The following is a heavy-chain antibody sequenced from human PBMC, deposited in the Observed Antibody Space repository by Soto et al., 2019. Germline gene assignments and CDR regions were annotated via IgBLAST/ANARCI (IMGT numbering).Heavy chain of an antibody. CDR1: GGSISSGGYS. V-gene: IGHV4-30-2*01. Sequence: QQQLQESGSGLVKPSQTLSLTCAVSGGSISSGGYSWSWIRQPPGKGLECIGYIYHSGSTYYNPSLKSRVTISVDRSKNQFSLKLSSVTAADTAVYYCASRPPYYYGSGSYGFDPWGQGTLVTVSS. CDR2: IYHSGST. J-gene: IGHJ5*02. CDR3: ASRPPYYYGSGSYGFDP. D-gene: IGHD3-10*01.